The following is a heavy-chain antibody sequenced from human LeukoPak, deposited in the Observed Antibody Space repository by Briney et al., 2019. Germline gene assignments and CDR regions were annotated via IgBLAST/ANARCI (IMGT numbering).Heavy chain of an antibody. CDR2: INVEGNYI. CDR3: ARDLTGPYDH. J-gene: IGHJ4*02. Sequence: GGSLRLSCTASGFTVSRYWMHWVRKAPGKGLVWVARINVEGNYIDYAESVKGRFTISRDSAMNTLYLQMNSVRAEDTAVYSCARDLTGPYDHWGQGTLVTVSS. V-gene: IGHV3-74*01. CDR1: GFTVSRYW. D-gene: IGHD3-22*01.